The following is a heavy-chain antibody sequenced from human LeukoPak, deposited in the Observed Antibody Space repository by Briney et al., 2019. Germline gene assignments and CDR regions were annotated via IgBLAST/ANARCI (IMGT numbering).Heavy chain of an antibody. CDR2: ISYDGSNK. CDR1: GFTFSRYA. J-gene: IGHJ6*03. Sequence: HPGRSLRLSCAASGFTFSRYAMHWVRQAPGKGLEWVAVISYDGSNKYYADSVKGRFTISRDNSKNTLYLQMNSLRAEDTAVYYCARDSGGMDVWGKGTTVTVSS. CDR3: ARDSGGMDV. V-gene: IGHV3-30*04. D-gene: IGHD3-16*01.